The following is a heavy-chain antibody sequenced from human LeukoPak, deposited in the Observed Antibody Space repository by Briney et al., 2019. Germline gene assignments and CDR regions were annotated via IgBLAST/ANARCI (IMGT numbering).Heavy chain of an antibody. V-gene: IGHV4-59*12. CDR1: GGSISSYY. J-gene: IGHJ4*02. D-gene: IGHD2-21*02. Sequence: SETLSLTCTVSGGSISSYYWSWIRQPPGKGLEWIGYIYYSGSTNYNPSLKSRVTMSVDTSKNQFSLKLSSVTAADTAVYYCSRERYVYCGGDCYYFDYWGQGTLITVSS. CDR2: IYYSGST. CDR3: SRERYVYCGGDCYYFDY.